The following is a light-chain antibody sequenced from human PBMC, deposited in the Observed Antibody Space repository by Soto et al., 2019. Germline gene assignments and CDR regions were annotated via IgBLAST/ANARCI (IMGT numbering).Light chain of an antibody. Sequence: AVSLGERATINCKSSQSVLSSSNNKNYLAWFQQKPGQPPKLLISWASTRESGVPDRFSGSGSGTDFTLTISSLQAEDVAVYYCQQYHSDPITFGQGTRLEIK. CDR3: QQYHSDPIT. CDR2: WAS. J-gene: IGKJ5*01. CDR1: QSVLSSSNNKNY. V-gene: IGKV4-1*01.